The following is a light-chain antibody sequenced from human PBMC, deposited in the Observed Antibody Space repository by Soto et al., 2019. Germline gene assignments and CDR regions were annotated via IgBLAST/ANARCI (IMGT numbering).Light chain of an antibody. CDR1: QDIRND. Sequence: AIQMTQSPSSLSASVGDRVTITCRASQDIRNDLGWHQQKPGKAPKLLIYAASSLQSGVPSRFSGSGSGTDFTLTISSLQAEDFATYYCLQEHNDPRTVGQATKVEIK. CDR2: AAS. V-gene: IGKV1-6*01. J-gene: IGKJ1*01. CDR3: LQEHNDPRT.